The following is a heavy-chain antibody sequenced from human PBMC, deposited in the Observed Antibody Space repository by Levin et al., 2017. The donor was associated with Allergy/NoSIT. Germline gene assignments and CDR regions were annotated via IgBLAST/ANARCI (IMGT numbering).Heavy chain of an antibody. CDR1: GFTFSIYS. J-gene: IGHJ3*01. D-gene: IGHD2-2*01. Sequence: GGSLRLSCAASGFTFSIYSMNWVRQAPGKGLEWVSYISSNSRTIYYADSVKGRFTISRDNAKNSLYLQMNSLRAEDTAVYYCARGANCSSTDCYLGEFHVWGQGTMVTVSS. V-gene: IGHV3-48*01. CDR2: ISSNSRTI. CDR3: ARGANCSSTDCYLGEFHV.